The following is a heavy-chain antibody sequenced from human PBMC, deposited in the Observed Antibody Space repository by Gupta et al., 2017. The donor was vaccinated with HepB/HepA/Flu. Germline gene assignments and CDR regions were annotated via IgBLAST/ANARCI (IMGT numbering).Heavy chain of an antibody. V-gene: IGHV3-33*03. CDR1: GFRFIAYG. J-gene: IGHJ5*01. Sequence: QVQLVSSGGDMVQPGRPLRLSCATSGFRFIAYGMPWVRQAPGRGLEWLGFIPSDERRGGEWFKFKSSGERRTDVAVSVQGRFNISRVNSKNTLYLHMNRMRADDTSCYYGATEGHNHDIDSWGQGTLVTVS. D-gene: IGHD1-14*01. CDR3: ATEGHNHDIDS. CDR2: IPSDERRGGEWFKFKSSGERRT.